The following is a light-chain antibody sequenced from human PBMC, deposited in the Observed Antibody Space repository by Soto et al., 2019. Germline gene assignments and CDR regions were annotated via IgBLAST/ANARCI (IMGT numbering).Light chain of an antibody. CDR1: QSVSSSY. CDR2: VAS. J-gene: IGKJ1*01. Sequence: EIELTQSPGTLSLSPGERATLSCRASQSVSSSYLAWYQQKPGQAPRLLIYVASSRATGIPDRFSGSGSGTDFTLTISRLEPEDVAVYYCQQYGRSPHTFGQGTKVEIK. CDR3: QQYGRSPHT. V-gene: IGKV3-20*01.